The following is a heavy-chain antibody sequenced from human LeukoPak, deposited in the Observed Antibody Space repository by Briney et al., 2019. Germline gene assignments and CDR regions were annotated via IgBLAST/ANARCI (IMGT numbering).Heavy chain of an antibody. CDR1: GFTVSSSY. D-gene: IGHD6-13*01. CDR2: IKQDGSEK. CDR3: ARDSGQQLGRYYYYYGMDV. Sequence: GSLRLSCAASGFTVSSSYMSWVRQAPGKGLEWVANIKQDGSEKYYVDSVKGRFTISRDNAKNSLYLQMNSLRAEDTAVYYCARDSGQQLGRYYYYYGMDVWGQGTTVTVSS. J-gene: IGHJ6*02. V-gene: IGHV3-7*01.